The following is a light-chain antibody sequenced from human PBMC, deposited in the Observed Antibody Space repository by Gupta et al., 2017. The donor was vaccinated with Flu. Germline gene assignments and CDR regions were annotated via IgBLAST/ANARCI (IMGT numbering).Light chain of an antibody. CDR3: HQDYCIVT. Sequence: DIVMTQSPGSLSVSLGERATIHCKSSQSVLYSSNSKNYLDRYQQKPEQPPKLIIYWASKRESGDTDRFSGSGEEXDFTLTXSRRQDEDVAVYYGHQDYCIVTFGXGTTVEI. CDR1: QSVLYSSNSKNY. J-gene: IGKJ3*01. V-gene: IGKV4-1*01. CDR2: WAS.